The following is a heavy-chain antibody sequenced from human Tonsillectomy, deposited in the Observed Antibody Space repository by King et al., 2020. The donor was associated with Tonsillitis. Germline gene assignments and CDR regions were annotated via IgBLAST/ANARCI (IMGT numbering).Heavy chain of an antibody. Sequence: VQLVESGGGVVQPGRSLRLSCAASGFTFSSYAMHWVRQAPGKGLEWVAVISYDGYNKYYVDSVTGRFTISSDNSKNTLYLRMNFLRTEDTAVYYCARFRDPDACDIWGLGTMVTVSS. V-gene: IGHV3-30-3*01. J-gene: IGHJ3*02. CDR1: GFTFSSYA. CDR3: ARFRDPDACDI. CDR2: ISYDGYNK. D-gene: IGHD2-21*02.